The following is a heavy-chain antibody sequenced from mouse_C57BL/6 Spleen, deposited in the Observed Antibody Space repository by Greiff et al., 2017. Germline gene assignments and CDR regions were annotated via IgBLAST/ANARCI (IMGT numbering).Heavy chain of an antibody. CDR1: GYSITSGYD. D-gene: IGHD2-5*01. J-gene: IGHJ1*03. V-gene: IGHV3-1*01. CDR3: ARGESYSNPYWYFDV. Sequence: EVKLKESGPGMVKPSQSLSLTCTVTGYSITSGYDWHWIRHFPGNKLEWMGYISYSGSTNYNPSLKSRISITHDTSKNHFFLKLNSVTTEDTATYYCARGESYSNPYWYFDVWGTGTTVTVSS. CDR2: ISYSGST.